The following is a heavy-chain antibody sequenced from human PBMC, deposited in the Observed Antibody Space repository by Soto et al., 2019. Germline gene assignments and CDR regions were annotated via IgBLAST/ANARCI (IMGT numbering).Heavy chain of an antibody. J-gene: IGHJ6*02. V-gene: IGHV4-31*03. D-gene: IGHD6-6*01. CDR1: SDSMNGGGYY. Sequence: SETLSLTCSVPSDSMNGGGYYWSWIRQHPGKGLEWIGYIYSNGDTYYKPSLKSRVTISVDTSKNQFSLNLTSVTDADTAVYYCARRGGSSSGYYYYAMDVWGQGTTVTVSS. CDR2: IYSNGDT. CDR3: ARRGGSSSGYYYYAMDV.